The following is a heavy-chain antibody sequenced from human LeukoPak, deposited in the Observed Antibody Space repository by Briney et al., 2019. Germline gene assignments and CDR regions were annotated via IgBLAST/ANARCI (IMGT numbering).Heavy chain of an antibody. V-gene: IGHV4-38-2*02. Sequence: PPETLSLTCAVSGYSISSGYYWGWIRPPPGKGLEWVGSIFHSGSTYYNPSLKSRVTISVDTSKNQFSLKLSSVTAADTAVYYCARDRGVAVAGPPGYWGQGTLVTVSS. CDR1: GYSISSGYY. D-gene: IGHD6-19*01. J-gene: IGHJ4*02. CDR3: ARDRGVAVAGPPGY. CDR2: IFHSGST.